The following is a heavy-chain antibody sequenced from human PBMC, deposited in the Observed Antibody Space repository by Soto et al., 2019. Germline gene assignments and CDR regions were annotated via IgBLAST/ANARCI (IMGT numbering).Heavy chain of an antibody. CDR3: ARDSSARFGVVTSTGMDV. D-gene: IGHD3-3*01. CDR1: GFTFSSYA. J-gene: IGHJ6*02. CDR2: ISYDGSNK. Sequence: QVQLVESGGGVVQPGRSLRLSCAASGFTFSSYAMHWVRQAPGKGLEWVAVISYDGSNKYYADSVKGRFTISRDNSKNPLYLQMSSLRAEDTAVYYCARDSSARFGVVTSTGMDVWGQGTTVTVSS. V-gene: IGHV3-30-3*01.